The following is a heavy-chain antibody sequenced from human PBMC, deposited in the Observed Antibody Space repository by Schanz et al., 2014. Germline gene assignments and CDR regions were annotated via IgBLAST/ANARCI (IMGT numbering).Heavy chain of an antibody. CDR1: GYTFTSYF. V-gene: IGHV1-69*09. Sequence: QVQLVQSGAEVKKPGASLKVSCKASGYTFTSYFIHWVRQAPGQGLEWMGRIIPILAIADYAQKFQGRVTITADKSTSTASMELTSLRSEDTAVYYCAGAFDSSGYYFDYWGQGTLVTVSS. CDR3: AGAFDSSGYYFDY. CDR2: IIPILAIA. D-gene: IGHD3-22*01. J-gene: IGHJ4*02.